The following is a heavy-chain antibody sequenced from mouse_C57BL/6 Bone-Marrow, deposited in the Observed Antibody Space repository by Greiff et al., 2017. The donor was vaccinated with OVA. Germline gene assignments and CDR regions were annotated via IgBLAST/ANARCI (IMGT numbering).Heavy chain of an antibody. Sequence: QVQLQQPGTELVKPGASVKLSCKASGYTFTSYWMHWVKQRPGQGLAWIGNINPSNGGTNYNEKFKSKATLTVDKSSSTAYMQLSSLTSEDSAVYYCARGRYYGSSPAWFAYWGQGTLVTVSA. V-gene: IGHV1-53*01. CDR3: ARGRYYGSSPAWFAY. CDR2: INPSNGGT. CDR1: GYTFTSYW. D-gene: IGHD1-1*01. J-gene: IGHJ3*01.